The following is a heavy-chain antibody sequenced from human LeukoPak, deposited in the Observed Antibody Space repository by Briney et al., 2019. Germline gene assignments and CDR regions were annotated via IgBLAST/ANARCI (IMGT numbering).Heavy chain of an antibody. D-gene: IGHD3-10*01. Sequence: GESLKISCKGSGYSFANYWIGWVRQMPGKGLEWMGIIYPGDSDTRYSPSFQGQVTISADKSITTAYLQWSSLKASDTAMYYCARHDEASGYYFDYWGQGTLVTVSS. V-gene: IGHV5-51*01. CDR1: GYSFANYW. CDR2: IYPGDSDT. J-gene: IGHJ4*02. CDR3: ARHDEASGYYFDY.